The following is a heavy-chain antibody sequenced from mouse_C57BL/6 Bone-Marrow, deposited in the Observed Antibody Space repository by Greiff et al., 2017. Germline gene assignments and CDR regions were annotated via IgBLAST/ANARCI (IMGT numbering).Heavy chain of an antibody. D-gene: IGHD2-5*01. J-gene: IGHJ1*03. V-gene: IGHV1-81*01. CDR3: AYSNYWYFDV. Sequence: QVHVKQSGAELARPGASVKLSCKASGYTFTSYGISWVKQRTGQGLEWIGEIYPRSGNTYYNEKFKGKATLTADKSSSTAYMELRSLTSEDSAVYFCAYSNYWYFDVWGTGTTVTVSS. CDR1: GYTFTSYG. CDR2: IYPRSGNT.